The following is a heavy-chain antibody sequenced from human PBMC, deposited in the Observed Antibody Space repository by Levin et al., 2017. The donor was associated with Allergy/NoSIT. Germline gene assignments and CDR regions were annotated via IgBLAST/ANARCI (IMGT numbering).Heavy chain of an antibody. CDR3: AKSAYCSGGSCYWDDAFDI. V-gene: IGHV3-23*01. Sequence: PGGSLRLSCAASGFTFSSYAMSWVRQAPGKGLEWVSAISGSGGSTYYADSVKGRFTISRDNSKNTLYLQMNSLRAEDTAVYYCAKSAYCSGGSCYWDDAFDIWGQGTMVTVSS. D-gene: IGHD2-15*01. CDR2: ISGSGGST. J-gene: IGHJ3*02. CDR1: GFTFSSYA.